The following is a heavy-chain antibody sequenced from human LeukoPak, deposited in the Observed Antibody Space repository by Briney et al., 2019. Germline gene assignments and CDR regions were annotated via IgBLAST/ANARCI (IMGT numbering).Heavy chain of an antibody. CDR2: ISWNSGSI. D-gene: IGHD4-17*01. CDR1: GFTFDDYA. Sequence: PGGSLRLSCAASGFTFDDYAMHWVRQAPGKGLEWVSGISWNSGSIGYADSVKGRFTISRHNSKNTLYLQMNSLRAEDTAVYYCARLTTVTLFDYWGQGTLVTVSS. J-gene: IGHJ4*02. CDR3: ARLTTVTLFDY. V-gene: IGHV3-9*01.